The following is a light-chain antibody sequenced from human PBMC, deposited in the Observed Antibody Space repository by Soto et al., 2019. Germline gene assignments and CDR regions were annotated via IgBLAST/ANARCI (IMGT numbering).Light chain of an antibody. CDR2: DVS. CDR3: CSHAGSYPVV. V-gene: IGLV2-11*01. Sequence: QSALTQPRSVSGSPGQSVTISCTGTSSDVGGYNYVSWYQQHPGKAPKLMIYDVSKRPSGVPDRFSGSKSGNTASLTISGLQAEDEADYYCCSHAGSYPVVCGGGTKLTVL. J-gene: IGLJ2*01. CDR1: SSDVGGYNY.